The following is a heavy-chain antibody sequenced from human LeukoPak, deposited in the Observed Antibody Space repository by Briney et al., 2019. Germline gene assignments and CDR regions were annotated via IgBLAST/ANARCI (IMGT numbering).Heavy chain of an antibody. CDR1: GFTFSDYY. J-gene: IGHJ4*02. V-gene: IGHV3-11*05. Sequence: GGSLRLSCAASGFTFSDYYMSWIRQAPGKGLEWVSYISSSSSYTNYADSVKGRFTISRDNAKNSLYLQMNSLRAEDTAVYYCAGVTDYYFDYWGQGTLVTVSS. CDR3: AGVTDYYFDY. D-gene: IGHD3/OR15-3a*01. CDR2: ISSSSSYT.